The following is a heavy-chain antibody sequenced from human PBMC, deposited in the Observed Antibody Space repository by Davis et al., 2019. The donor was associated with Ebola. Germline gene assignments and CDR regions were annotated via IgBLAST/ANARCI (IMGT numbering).Heavy chain of an antibody. CDR1: GGSISSSSYY. J-gene: IGHJ5*02. Sequence: MPSETLSLTCTVSGGSISSSSYYWGWIRQPPGKGLEWIGSIYYSGSTYYNPSLKSRVTISVDTSKNQFSLKLSSVTAADTAVYYCARDIVVVVAGLNWFDPWGQGTLVTVSS. V-gene: IGHV4-39*02. CDR3: ARDIVVVVAGLNWFDP. CDR2: IYYSGST. D-gene: IGHD2-15*01.